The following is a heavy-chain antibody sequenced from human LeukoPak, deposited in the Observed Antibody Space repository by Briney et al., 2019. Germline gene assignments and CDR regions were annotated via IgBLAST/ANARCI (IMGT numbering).Heavy chain of an antibody. J-gene: IGHJ5*02. D-gene: IGHD3-16*01. CDR1: GGSISSYY. CDR3: ARDPLGDINWFDP. CDR2: IYYSGST. V-gene: IGHV4-59*01. Sequence: KTSETLSLTCTVSGGSISSYYWSWIRQPPGKGLEWIGYIYYSGSTNYNPSLKSRVTISVDTSKNQFSLKLSSVTAADTAVYYCARDPLGDINWFDPWGQGTLVTVSS.